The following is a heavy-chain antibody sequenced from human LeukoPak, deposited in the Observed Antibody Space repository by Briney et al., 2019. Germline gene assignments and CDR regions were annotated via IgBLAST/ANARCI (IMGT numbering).Heavy chain of an antibody. J-gene: IGHJ4*02. Sequence: GASVKVSCKASGGTFSGYGVNWVRQAPGQGLEWMGGILPIFGTANYAQKFQGRVTITADESTSTAYMELSSLRSEDTAVYYCARGSLFDTSGHYFAYWGQGTLVTVSS. D-gene: IGHD3-22*01. CDR2: ILPIFGTA. CDR1: GGTFSGYG. V-gene: IGHV1-69*13. CDR3: ARGSLFDTSGHYFAY.